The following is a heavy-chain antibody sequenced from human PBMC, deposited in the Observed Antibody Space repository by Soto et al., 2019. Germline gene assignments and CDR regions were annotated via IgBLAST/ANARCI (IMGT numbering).Heavy chain of an antibody. J-gene: IGHJ6*03. CDR1: GFTFSSYW. CDR2: IKQDGSEK. D-gene: IGHD2-2*01. CDR3: ARVFSPAATIAYYYYYYMDV. Sequence: PGGSLRLSCAASGFTFSSYWVSWVRQAPGKGLEWVANIKQDGSEKYYVDSVKGRFTISRDNAKNSLYLQMNSLRAEDTAVYYCARVFSPAATIAYYYYYYMDVWGKGTTVTVSS. V-gene: IGHV3-7*01.